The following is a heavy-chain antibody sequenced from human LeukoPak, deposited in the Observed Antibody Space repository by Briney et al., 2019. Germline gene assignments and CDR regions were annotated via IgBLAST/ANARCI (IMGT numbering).Heavy chain of an antibody. V-gene: IGHV3-48*01. D-gene: IGHD5-24*01. CDR1: GFTFSSYE. J-gene: IGHJ4*02. CDR2: ISSSSSTI. Sequence: PGGSLRLSCAASGFTFSSYEMNWVRQAPGKGLEWVSYISSSSSTIYYADSVKGRFTISRDNAKNSLYLQMNSLRAEDTAVYYCARDRGRWLQGLDYWGQGTLVTVSS. CDR3: ARDRGRWLQGLDY.